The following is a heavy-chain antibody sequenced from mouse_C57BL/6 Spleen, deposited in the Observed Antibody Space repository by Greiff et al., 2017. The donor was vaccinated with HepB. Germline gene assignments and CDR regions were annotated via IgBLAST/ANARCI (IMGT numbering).Heavy chain of an antibody. Sequence: VQLQQPGAELVMPGASVKLSCKASGYTFTSYWMHWVKQRPGQGLEWIGEIDPSDSYTNYNQKFKGKSTLTVDKSSSTAYMQLSSLTSEDSAVYYCARPDYYGSSNWYFDVWGTGTTVTVSS. V-gene: IGHV1-69*01. D-gene: IGHD1-1*01. J-gene: IGHJ1*03. CDR1: GYTFTSYW. CDR3: ARPDYYGSSNWYFDV. CDR2: IDPSDSYT.